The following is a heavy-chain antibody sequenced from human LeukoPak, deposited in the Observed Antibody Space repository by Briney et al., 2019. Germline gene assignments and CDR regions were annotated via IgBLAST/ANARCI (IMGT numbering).Heavy chain of an antibody. CDR2: ISGSGSST. D-gene: IGHD3-10*01. J-gene: IGHJ4*02. Sequence: GGSLRLSCAASGFTFSSYAMSWVRQAPGKGLEWVSGISGSGSSTYYADSVKGRFTISRDNSKNTLYLQMNSLRAEDTAVYYCAKDLDYYGSTGLDYWGQGSLVTVSS. V-gene: IGHV3-23*01. CDR1: GFTFSSYA. CDR3: AKDLDYYGSTGLDY.